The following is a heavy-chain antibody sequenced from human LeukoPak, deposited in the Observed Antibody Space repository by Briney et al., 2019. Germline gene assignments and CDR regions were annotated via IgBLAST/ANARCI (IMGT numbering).Heavy chain of an antibody. J-gene: IGHJ4*02. Sequence: PSETLSLTCAVYGGSFSGYYWSWIRQPPGKGLEWIGEINHSGSINYNPSLKSRVTISVDTSKNQFSLELSSVTAADTAVYYCARGRLNYYDYVWGSYRSHYFDYWGQGTLVTVSS. D-gene: IGHD3-16*02. V-gene: IGHV4-34*01. CDR2: INHSGSI. CDR1: GGSFSGYY. CDR3: ARGRLNYYDYVWGSYRSHYFDY.